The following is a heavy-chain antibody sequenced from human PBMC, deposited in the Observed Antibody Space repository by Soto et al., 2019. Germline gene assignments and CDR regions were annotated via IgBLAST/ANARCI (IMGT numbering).Heavy chain of an antibody. Sequence: TSETRSLTCSFSASSISSDRYYLGWIRQPPGKGLEWIGSIYYSGSTYYNPSLKSRVTISVDTSKNQFSLKLSSVTAADTAVYYCASVSYFTAFDYWGQGTLVTVSS. CDR2: IYYSGST. D-gene: IGHD2-8*02. CDR1: ASSISSDRYY. CDR3: ASVSYFTAFDY. J-gene: IGHJ4*02. V-gene: IGHV4-39*07.